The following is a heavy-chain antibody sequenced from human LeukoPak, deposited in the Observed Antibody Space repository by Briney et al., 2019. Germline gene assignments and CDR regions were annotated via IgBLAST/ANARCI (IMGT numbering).Heavy chain of an antibody. D-gene: IGHD3-22*01. J-gene: IGHJ4*02. CDR3: ARAAYSSGYSLDY. Sequence: SETLSLTCSVSGGSISSYYWSWIRQPAGKGLEWIGRIYTSGSTNYNPSLKSRVTMSVDTSKNQFSLKLRSVTAADTAVCYCARAAYSSGYSLDYWGQGTLVTVSS. CDR1: GGSISSYY. V-gene: IGHV4-4*07. CDR2: IYTSGST.